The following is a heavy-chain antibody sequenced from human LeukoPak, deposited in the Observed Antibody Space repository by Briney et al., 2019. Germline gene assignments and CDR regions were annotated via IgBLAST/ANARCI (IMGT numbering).Heavy chain of an antibody. CDR2: IKSKTDGGTT. CDR1: GFTFSNAW. J-gene: IGHJ4*02. Sequence: AGGSLRLSCAASGFTFSNAWMSWVRQAPGKGLEWVGRIKSKTDGGTTDYAAPAKGRFTISRVDSKNTLYLQMNSPKTEDTAVYYCTTEVIAVAGTHFDYWGQGTLVTVSS. D-gene: IGHD6-19*01. CDR3: TTEVIAVAGTHFDY. V-gene: IGHV3-15*01.